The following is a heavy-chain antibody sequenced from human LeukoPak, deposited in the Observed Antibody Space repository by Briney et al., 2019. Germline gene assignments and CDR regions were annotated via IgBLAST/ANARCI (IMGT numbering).Heavy chain of an antibody. V-gene: IGHV3-11*01. CDR3: ARVEGSQLPGRFGELLPGPPYYYYMDG. CDR1: GFTFSDYY. J-gene: IGHJ6*03. D-gene: IGHD3-10*01. Sequence: GGSLRLSCAASGFTFSDYYMSWLRQAPGKGLEWVSYISSSGSTIYYADSVKGRFTISRDNAKNSLFLQMNSLRAEDTAVYYCARVEGSQLPGRFGELLPGPPYYYYMDGWGKGTTVTISS. CDR2: ISSSGSTI.